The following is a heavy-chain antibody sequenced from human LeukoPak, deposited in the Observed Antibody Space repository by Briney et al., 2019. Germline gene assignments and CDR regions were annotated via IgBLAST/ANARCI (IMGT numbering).Heavy chain of an antibody. CDR1: GGSISSYY. CDR3: AREDSQGSDDAFDI. Sequence: SETLSLTCTVSGGSISSYYWSWIRQPPGKGLEWLGYIYYSGSTNYNPSLKSRVTISVDTSKNQFSLKLSSVTAADTAVYYCAREDSQGSDDAFDIWGQGTMVTVSS. D-gene: IGHD3-22*01. CDR2: IYYSGST. J-gene: IGHJ3*02. V-gene: IGHV4-59*01.